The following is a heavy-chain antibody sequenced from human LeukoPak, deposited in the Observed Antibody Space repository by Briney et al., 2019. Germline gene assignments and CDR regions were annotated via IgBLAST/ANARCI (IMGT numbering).Heavy chain of an antibody. V-gene: IGHV3-66*01. D-gene: IGHD2-15*01. Sequence: GGSLRLSCAASGFIFSSYEMSWVRQAPGKGLEWVSVIYSGGSTFCADSVKGRFTISRDNSKNTLYLQMNSLRAEDTAVYYCASDSYSPEYFQHWGQGTLVTVSS. CDR2: IYSGGST. CDR1: GFIFSSYE. J-gene: IGHJ1*01. CDR3: ASDSYSPEYFQH.